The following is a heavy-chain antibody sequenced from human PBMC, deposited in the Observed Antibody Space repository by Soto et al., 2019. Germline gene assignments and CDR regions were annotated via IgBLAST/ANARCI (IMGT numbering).Heavy chain of an antibody. CDR1: GYTFTGYY. CDR2: INPNSGGT. D-gene: IGHD3-9*01. J-gene: IGHJ3*02. CDR3: ARDHFELRYFDWHIHRGSHAFDI. Sequence: ASVKASCKSSGYTFTGYYMHWVRQAPGQGLEWMGWINPNSGGTNYAQKFQGWVTMTRDTSISTAYMELSRLRSDDTAVYYCARDHFELRYFDWHIHRGSHAFDIWGQGTMVTVSS. V-gene: IGHV1-2*04.